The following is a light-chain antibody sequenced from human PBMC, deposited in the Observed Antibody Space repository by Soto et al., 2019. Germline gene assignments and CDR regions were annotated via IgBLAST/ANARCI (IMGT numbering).Light chain of an antibody. CDR1: QTVLDSSNNRDY. V-gene: IGKV4-1*01. J-gene: IGKJ1*01. Sequence: DIVMTQSPDSLAVSLGERATINCKSSQTVLDSSNNRDYLTWYQQKPGQPPKLLIYWASTREFGVPDRFSGSGSGTDFTLTISSLQAGDLGGYYCQQDYNSPRTFGHGTKVEIK. CDR3: QQDYNSPRT. CDR2: WAS.